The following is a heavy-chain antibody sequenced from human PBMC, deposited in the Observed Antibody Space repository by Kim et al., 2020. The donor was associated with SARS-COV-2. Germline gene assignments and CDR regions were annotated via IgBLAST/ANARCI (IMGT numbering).Heavy chain of an antibody. D-gene: IGHD6-19*01. CDR1: GFTLRSYA. Sequence: GGSLRLSCAASGFTLRSYAMSWVRQAPGKGLEWVSTISGSGGSTYYADSVKGRFSISRDNSKNTLYLQMNSLRAEDTAVYYCAKEAPVAGCFDHWGQGTLVTVSS. V-gene: IGHV3-23*01. CDR2: ISGSGGST. CDR3: AKEAPVAGCFDH. J-gene: IGHJ4*02.